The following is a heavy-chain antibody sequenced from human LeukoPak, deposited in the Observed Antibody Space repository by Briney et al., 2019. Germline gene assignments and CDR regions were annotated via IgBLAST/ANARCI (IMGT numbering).Heavy chain of an antibody. V-gene: IGHV3-11*01. CDR1: GFTFSDYY. D-gene: IGHD3-10*01. CDR3: ARGEFYYASGQ. CDR2: ISGSGDIV. Sequence: GGSLRLSCAASGFTFSDYYMSWNRQVPGKGPEWVAYISGSGDIVHYADSVKGRFTVSRDNAKNSLSLQMNGLRAEDTAVYYCARGEFYYASGQWGQGSLVTVSS. J-gene: IGHJ4*02.